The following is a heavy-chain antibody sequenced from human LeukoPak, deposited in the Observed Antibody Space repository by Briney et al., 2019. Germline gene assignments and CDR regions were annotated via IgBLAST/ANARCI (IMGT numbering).Heavy chain of an antibody. J-gene: IGHJ5*02. CDR2: IYYSGST. D-gene: IGHD3-10*01. V-gene: IGHV4-59*01. CDR1: GGSISSYY. Sequence: SETLSLTCTVSGGSISSYYWSWIRQPPGKGLEWIGYIYYSGSTNYNPSLKSRVTLSVDTSKNQFSLKLSSVTAADTAVYYCARDREVRGVNGGFDPWGQGTLVTVSS. CDR3: ARDREVRGVNGGFDP.